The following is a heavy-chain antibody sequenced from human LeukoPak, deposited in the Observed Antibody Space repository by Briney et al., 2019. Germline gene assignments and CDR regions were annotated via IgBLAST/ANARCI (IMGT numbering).Heavy chain of an antibody. J-gene: IGHJ5*02. D-gene: IGHD5-18*01. Sequence: TGGSLRLSCAASGFTFSSYAMSWVRQAPGKGLEWVSAISGSGGSTYYADSVKGRFTISRDNSKNTLYLQMNSLRAEDTAVYYCAKVRDLDTVLGRFDNWGQGTLVTVSS. CDR1: GFTFSSYA. V-gene: IGHV3-23*01. CDR3: AKVRDLDTVLGRFDN. CDR2: ISGSGGST.